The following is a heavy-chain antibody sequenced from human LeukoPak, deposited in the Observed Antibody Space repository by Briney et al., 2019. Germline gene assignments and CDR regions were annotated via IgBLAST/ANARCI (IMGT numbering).Heavy chain of an antibody. CDR2: IYGGGST. J-gene: IGHJ1*01. V-gene: IGHV3-53*04. CDR3: ARAYDSSGYWPEYFHH. D-gene: IGHD3-22*01. CDR1: GFAVSNNY. Sequence: GGSLRLSCAASGFAVSNNYMSWVRQAPGKGLEWVSIIYGGGSTYYADSVNGRFTISRHNSKNTLFLQMNSLRTEDTAVYYCARAYDSSGYWPEYFHHWGQGTLVTVSS.